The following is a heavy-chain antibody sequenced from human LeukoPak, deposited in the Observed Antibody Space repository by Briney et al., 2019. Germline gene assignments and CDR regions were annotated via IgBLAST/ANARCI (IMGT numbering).Heavy chain of an antibody. V-gene: IGHV4-39*01. Sequence: SETLSLTCTVSGGSISSSSYYWGWIRQPPGKGLEWIGSIYYSGSTYYNPSLKSRVTISVDTSKNQFSLKLSSVTAADTAVYYCNTIFGVDPNWFDPWGQGTLVTVSS. D-gene: IGHD3-3*01. CDR1: GGSISSSSYY. J-gene: IGHJ5*02. CDR3: NTIFGVDPNWFDP. CDR2: IYYSGST.